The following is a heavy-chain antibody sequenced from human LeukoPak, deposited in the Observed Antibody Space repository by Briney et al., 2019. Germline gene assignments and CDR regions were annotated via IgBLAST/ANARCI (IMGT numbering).Heavy chain of an antibody. J-gene: IGHJ5*02. Sequence: GASVKVSCKASGYTFTSYYMHWVRQAPGQGLEWMGIINPSGGSTSYAQKFQGRVTMTRDMSTSTVYMELSSLRSEDTAVYYCARSALYGSGTYWFDPWGQGTLVTVSS. CDR2: INPSGGST. V-gene: IGHV1-46*01. D-gene: IGHD3-10*01. CDR1: GYTFTSYY. CDR3: ARSALYGSGTYWFDP.